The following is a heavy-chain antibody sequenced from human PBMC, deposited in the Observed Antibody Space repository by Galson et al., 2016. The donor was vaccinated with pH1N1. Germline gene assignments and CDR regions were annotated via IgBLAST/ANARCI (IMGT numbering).Heavy chain of an antibody. CDR1: GFSLTTTGEG. CDR2: IYWNDDE. Sequence: PALVKPTQTVTLTRVFSGFSLTTTGEGVGWIRQPPGKALEWLAIIYWNDDERYSPSLENRLTISKDTSKNQVVLTMTNMDPVDTATYYCAHNSWTTVSRYNAFDIWGHGTMVTGAS. V-gene: IGHV2-5*01. J-gene: IGHJ3*02. CDR3: AHNSWTTVSRYNAFDI. D-gene: IGHD4-17*01.